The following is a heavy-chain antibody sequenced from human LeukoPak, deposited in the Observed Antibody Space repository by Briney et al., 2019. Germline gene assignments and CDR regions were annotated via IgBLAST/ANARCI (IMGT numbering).Heavy chain of an antibody. CDR3: ARLFRDVTTFDY. D-gene: IGHD1-1*01. CDR2: IKQDGTQK. Sequence: GGSLRLSCTASGFTLSTSWMSWVRQAPGGGLEWVASIKQDGTQKYYVDSVKGRFNISRDNAQNSLYLQMNSLRAEDTAVYYCARLFRDVTTFDYWGQGTLVTVSS. V-gene: IGHV3-7*01. J-gene: IGHJ4*02. CDR1: GFTLSTSW.